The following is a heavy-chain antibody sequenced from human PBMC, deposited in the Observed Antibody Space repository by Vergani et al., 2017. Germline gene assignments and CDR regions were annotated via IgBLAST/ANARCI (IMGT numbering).Heavy chain of an antibody. CDR3: ARVNDGIDTAMGADAFDI. D-gene: IGHD5-18*01. CDR1: GGPISSYY. CDR2: IYHSGRT. V-gene: IGHV4-59*12. J-gene: IGHJ3*02. Sequence: QVQLQESGPGLVKPSETLSLTCTVSGGPISSYYWSWIRPPPGKGLEWFGSIYHSGRTYYNPSLKSRVTLSVDTSKNQFSLKLSSVTAADTAVYYCARVNDGIDTAMGADAFDIWGQGTMVTVSS.